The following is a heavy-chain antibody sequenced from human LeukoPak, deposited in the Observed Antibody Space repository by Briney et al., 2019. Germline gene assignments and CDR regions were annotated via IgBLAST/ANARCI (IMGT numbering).Heavy chain of an antibody. CDR1: GASVSSGRYY. D-gene: IGHD5-18*01. CDR2: IVDSEKI. Sequence: SETLSLTCTVSGASVSSGRYYWSWIRQHPGKGLEWIAYIVDSEKIYYNPSLKSRFILSLDTSENQFSLNLSSMTAADTAVYFCASGYGSGWFDAWGQGTLVAVSS. J-gene: IGHJ5*02. V-gene: IGHV4-31*03. CDR3: ASGYGSGWFDA.